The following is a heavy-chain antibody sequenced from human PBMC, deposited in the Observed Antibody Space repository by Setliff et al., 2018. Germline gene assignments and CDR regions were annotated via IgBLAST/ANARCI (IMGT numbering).Heavy chain of an antibody. CDR2: INHSGST. CDR1: GASFSDYY. J-gene: IGHJ4*01. CDR3: RFWSGYYKNDY. D-gene: IGHD3-3*01. Sequence: SETLSLTCTVYGASFSDYYWGWIRQPPGKGLEWIAEINHSGSTNYNPSLKSRVTISVDTSKNQFSLKLSSVTAADTAVCYCRFWSGYYKNDYWGQGTVVTSPQ. V-gene: IGHV4-34*01.